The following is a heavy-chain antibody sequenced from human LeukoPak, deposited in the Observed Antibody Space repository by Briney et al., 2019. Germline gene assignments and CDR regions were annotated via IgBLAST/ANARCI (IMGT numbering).Heavy chain of an antibody. CDR3: ARGDRRSIAVAGPGDALDI. V-gene: IGHV1-46*01. J-gene: IGHJ3*02. Sequence: EASVKVSCKASGYTFTSYYMHWVRQAPGQGLEWMGIINPSGGNTSYAQKFQGRVTMTRDTSTSTVYMELSSLRSEDTAVYYSARGDRRSIAVAGPGDALDIWGQGTMVTVSS. D-gene: IGHD6-19*01. CDR1: GYTFTSYY. CDR2: INPSGGNT.